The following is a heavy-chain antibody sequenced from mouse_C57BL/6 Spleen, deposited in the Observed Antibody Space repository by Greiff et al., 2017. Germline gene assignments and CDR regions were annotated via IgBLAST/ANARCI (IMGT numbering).Heavy chain of an antibody. CDR1: GFTFSSYA. CDR2: ISDGGSYT. Sequence: DVMLVESGGGLVKPGGSLKLSCAASGFTFSSYAMSWVRQTPEKRLEWVATISDGGSYTYYPDNVKGRFTISRDNAKNNLYLQMSHLKSEDTAMYYCARDLPGGYYLDYWGQGTTLTVSS. CDR3: ARDLPGGYYLDY. V-gene: IGHV5-4*01. J-gene: IGHJ2*01.